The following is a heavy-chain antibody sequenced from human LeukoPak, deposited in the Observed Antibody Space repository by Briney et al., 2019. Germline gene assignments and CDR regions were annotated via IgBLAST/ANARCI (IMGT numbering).Heavy chain of an antibody. D-gene: IGHD3-22*01. J-gene: IGHJ4*02. Sequence: GGSLRLSCAASGFTFSSYIMIWVRQAPGKGLEWVSSISSSSSYIYYADSVKGRFTISRDNAKDSLYLQMNSLRAEDTAIYYCANPQGSGYYFDYWGQGTLVTVSS. V-gene: IGHV3-21*04. CDR3: ANPQGSGYYFDY. CDR1: GFTFSSYI. CDR2: ISSSSSYI.